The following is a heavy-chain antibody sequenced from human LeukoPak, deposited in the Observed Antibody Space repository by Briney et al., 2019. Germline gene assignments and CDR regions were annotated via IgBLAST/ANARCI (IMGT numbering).Heavy chain of an antibody. D-gene: IGHD5-24*01. CDR1: GGSISSHY. CDR2: IYYSGST. CDR3: AMTRDGYNSASPFDH. V-gene: IGHV4-59*11. Sequence: PSETLSLTCTVSGGSISSHYWSWIRQPPGRGLEWIGYIYYSGSTNYNPSLESRVTISVDTSKKQFSLKLSSVTAADTAVYYRAMTRDGYNSASPFDHWGQGTLVTVAS. J-gene: IGHJ4*02.